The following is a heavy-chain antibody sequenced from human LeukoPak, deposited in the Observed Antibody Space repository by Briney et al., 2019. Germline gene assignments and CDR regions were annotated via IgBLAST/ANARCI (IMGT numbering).Heavy chain of an antibody. J-gene: IGHJ4*02. D-gene: IGHD6-13*01. CDR3: AKDISGSSWSVALGY. CDR1: GFTCSSYG. Sequence: GGSLRLSCAASGFTCSSYGMHWVRQAPGKGLEWVAFIRDDGSNKYYADSVNGRFTISRDNSKKTLYLQMNSLRAEDTAVYYCAKDISGSSWSVALGYWGQGTLVTVSS. V-gene: IGHV3-30*02. CDR2: IRDDGSNK.